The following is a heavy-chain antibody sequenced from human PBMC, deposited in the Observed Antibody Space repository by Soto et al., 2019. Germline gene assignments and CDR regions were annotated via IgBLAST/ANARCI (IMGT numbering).Heavy chain of an antibody. CDR2: ISYDGSNK. D-gene: IGHD3-9*01. CDR1: GFTFSSYA. J-gene: IGHJ4*02. CDR3: ARGRVDWLFDFDY. Sequence: GGSLRLSCAASGFTFSSYAMHWVRQAPGKGLEWVAVISYDGSNKYYADSVKGRFTISRDNSKNTLYLQMNSLRAEDTAVYYCARGRVDWLFDFDYWGQGTLVTVSS. V-gene: IGHV3-30-3*01.